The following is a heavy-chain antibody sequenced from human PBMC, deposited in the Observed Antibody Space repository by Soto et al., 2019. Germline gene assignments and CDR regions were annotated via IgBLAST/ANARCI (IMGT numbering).Heavy chain of an antibody. CDR1: GFTFSSYG. CDR2: ISYDGSNK. CDR3: AKDQRSGSTAPYYYYGMDV. V-gene: IGHV3-30*18. D-gene: IGHD5-12*01. Sequence: PGGSLRLSCAASGFTFSSYGMHWVRQAPGKGLEWVAVISYDGSNKYYADSVKGRFTISRDNSKNTLYLQMNSLRAEDTAVYYCAKDQRSGSTAPYYYYGMDVWGQGTTVTVSS. J-gene: IGHJ6*02.